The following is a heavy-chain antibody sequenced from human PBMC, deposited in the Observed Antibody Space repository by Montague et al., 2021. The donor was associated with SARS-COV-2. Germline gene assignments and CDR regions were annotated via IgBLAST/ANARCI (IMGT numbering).Heavy chain of an antibody. Sequence: VKFTQTLTLTCTFSGFSLSTSGMCVSWIRQPPGKALEWLALIGWDDDKYYSTSLKTRLTISKDTSKNQVVLTMTNMDPVDTATYYCARSHYDIMTGYYTVFDYWGQGTLVTVSS. D-gene: IGHD3-9*01. CDR1: GFSLSTSGMC. CDR3: ARSHYDIMTGYYTVFDY. J-gene: IGHJ4*02. V-gene: IGHV2-70*01. CDR2: IGWDDDK.